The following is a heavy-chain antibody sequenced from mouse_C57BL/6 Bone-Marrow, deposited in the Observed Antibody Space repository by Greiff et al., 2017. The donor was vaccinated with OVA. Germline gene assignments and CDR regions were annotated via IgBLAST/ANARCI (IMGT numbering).Heavy chain of an antibody. Sequence: VQRVESGAELARPGASVKLSCKASGYTFTSYGISWVKQRTGQGLEWIGEIYPRSGNTYYNEKFKGKATLTADKSSSTAYMELRSLTSEDSAVYYCAGRTCFDYWGQGTTLTVAS. V-gene: IGHV1-81*01. CDR1: GYTFTSYG. CDR2: IYPRSGNT. J-gene: IGHJ2*01. CDR3: AGRTCFDY.